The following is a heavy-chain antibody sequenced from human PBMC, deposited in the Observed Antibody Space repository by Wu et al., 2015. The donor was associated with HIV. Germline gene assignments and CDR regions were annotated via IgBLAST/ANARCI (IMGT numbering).Heavy chain of an antibody. CDR1: GGSIRSTNHF. D-gene: IGHD3-10*01. CDR3: AREVIKGVDDAHDI. V-gene: IGHV4-30-4*08. CDR2: IFHTGSA. Sequence: QVQLQQSGPGLVKPSQTLSLTCTVSGGSIRSTNHFWSWIRQRPGKGLEWIGYIFHTGSAHYNPSLQNQFLISIDTSKNQFSLNLISATAADTAVYYCAREVIKGVDDAHDIWGQGTLVTVSS. J-gene: IGHJ3*02.